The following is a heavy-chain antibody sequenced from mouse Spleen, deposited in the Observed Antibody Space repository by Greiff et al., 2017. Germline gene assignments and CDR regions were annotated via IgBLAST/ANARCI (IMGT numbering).Heavy chain of an antibody. CDR3: ATLTGKNYYAMDY. J-gene: IGHJ4*01. D-gene: IGHD4-1*01. CDR2: ISSGSSTI. Sequence: DVMLVESGGGLVKPGGSLKLSCAASGFTFSDYGMHWVRQAPEKGLEWVAYISSGSSTIYYADTVKGRFTISRDNAKNTLFLQMTSLRSEDTAMYYCATLTGKNYYAMDYWGQGTSVTVSS. CDR1: GFTFSDYG. V-gene: IGHV5-17*01.